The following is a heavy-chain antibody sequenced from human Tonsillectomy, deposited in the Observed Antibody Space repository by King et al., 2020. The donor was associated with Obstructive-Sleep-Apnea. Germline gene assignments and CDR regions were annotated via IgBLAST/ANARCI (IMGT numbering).Heavy chain of an antibody. CDR2: ISYDGSNK. Sequence: VKLVESGGGVVQPGRSLRLSCAASGFTFSSYAMHWVRQAPGKGLEWVAVISYDGSNKYYADSVKGRFTISRDNSKNTLYLQMNSLRAEDTAVYYCARDLENSGSVEADWGQGTLVTVSS. CDR1: GFTFSSYA. D-gene: IGHD1-26*01. J-gene: IGHJ4*02. CDR3: ARDLENSGSVEAD. V-gene: IGHV3-30-3*01.